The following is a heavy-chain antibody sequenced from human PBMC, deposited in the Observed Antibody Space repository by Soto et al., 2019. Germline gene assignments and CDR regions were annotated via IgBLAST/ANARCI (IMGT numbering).Heavy chain of an antibody. CDR3: ARDTMTGPDY. Sequence: SETLSLTCIVSGGSVSSSNHYWSWIRQPPGKGLEWIGHIYYSGSTNYSPSLKSRVTISVDTSKKQFSLRLSSVTAADTAVYFCARDTMTGPDYWGQGTLVSVSS. CDR2: IYYSGST. V-gene: IGHV4-61*01. D-gene: IGHD3-9*01. J-gene: IGHJ4*02. CDR1: GGSVSSSNHY.